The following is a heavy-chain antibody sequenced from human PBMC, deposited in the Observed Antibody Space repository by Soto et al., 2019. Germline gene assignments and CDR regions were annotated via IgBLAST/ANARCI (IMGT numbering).Heavy chain of an antibody. D-gene: IGHD4-17*01. CDR1: GGSISSYY. V-gene: IGHV4-59*01. J-gene: IGHJ4*02. Sequence: ASETLSLTCTVSGGSISSYYWSWIRQPPGKGLEWIGYIYYSGSTNYNPSLKSRVTISVDTSKNQFSLKLSSVTAADTAVYYCASTCAYYCDELRSSFFYYWGRGTLVPVSS. CDR3: ASTCAYYCDELRSSFFYY. CDR2: IYYSGST.